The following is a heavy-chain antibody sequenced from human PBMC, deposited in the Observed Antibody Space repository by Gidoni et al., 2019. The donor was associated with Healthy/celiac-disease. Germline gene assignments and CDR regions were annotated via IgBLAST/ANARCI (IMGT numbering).Heavy chain of an antibody. D-gene: IGHD6-6*01. Sequence: QVQLVESGGGVVQPGRALSLSCAASGFTFSSYGMHWVRQAPGKGLEWVAVIWYDGSNKYYADSVKGRFTISRDNSKNTLYLQMNSLRAEDTAVYYCARDDLYSSSSCMDVWGQGTTVTVSS. V-gene: IGHV3-33*01. J-gene: IGHJ6*02. CDR1: GFTFSSYG. CDR3: ARDDLYSSSSCMDV. CDR2: IWYDGSNK.